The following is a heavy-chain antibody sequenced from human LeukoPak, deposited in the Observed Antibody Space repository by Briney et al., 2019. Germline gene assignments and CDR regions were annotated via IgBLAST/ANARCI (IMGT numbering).Heavy chain of an antibody. V-gene: IGHV1-69*13. CDR3: ASRSVVVPAATRLYYYYYMDV. CDR1: GGTFISYA. J-gene: IGHJ6*03. D-gene: IGHD2-2*01. CDR2: IIPIFGTA. Sequence: SVKVSCKASGGTFISYAISWVRQAPGQGLEWMGGIIPIFGTANYAQKFQGRVTITADESTSTAYMELSSLRSEDTAVYYCASRSVVVPAATRLYYYYYMDVWGKGTTVTISS.